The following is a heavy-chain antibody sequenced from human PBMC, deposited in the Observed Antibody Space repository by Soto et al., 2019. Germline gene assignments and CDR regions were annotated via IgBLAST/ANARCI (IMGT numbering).Heavy chain of an antibody. D-gene: IGHD3-22*01. CDR1: AFNFSTYG. J-gene: IGHJ4*02. CDR2: IHISSSNT. Sequence: PGGAPRLACAATAFNFSTYGGIWLRQAPGQGLERISYIHISSSNTYYADSVKGRFTVSRDNSKSTVFLQMNSLRAEDTAVYFCAKGMYYYDSSGYRLFDYWGQGTLVTVSS. V-gene: IGHV3-48*01. CDR3: AKGMYYYDSSGYRLFDY.